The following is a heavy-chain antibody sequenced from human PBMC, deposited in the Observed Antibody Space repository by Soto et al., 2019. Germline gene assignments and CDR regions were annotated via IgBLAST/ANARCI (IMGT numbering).Heavy chain of an antibody. D-gene: IGHD6-13*01. J-gene: IGHJ6*02. CDR2: ISAYNGNT. V-gene: IGHV1-18*01. Sequence: ASVKVSCKASGYTFTSYGISWVRRAPGQGLEWMGWISAYNGNTNYAQKLQGRVTMTTDTSTSTAYMELRSLRSDDTAVYYCAREARYSSSWYSRYYYYYYGMDVWGQGTTVTVSS. CDR3: AREARYSSSWYSRYYYYYYGMDV. CDR1: GYTFTSYG.